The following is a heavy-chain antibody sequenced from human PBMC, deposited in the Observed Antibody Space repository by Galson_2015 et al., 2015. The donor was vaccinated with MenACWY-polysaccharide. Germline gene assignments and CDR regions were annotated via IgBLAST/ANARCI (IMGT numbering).Heavy chain of an antibody. J-gene: IGHJ4*02. Sequence: QSGAEVKKPGESLTISCKASGYTFTGYYMHWVRQAPGQGLEWMGWINPNSGGTNYAQKFQGRVTMTRDTSISTAYMELSRLRSDDTAVYYCARDVNWNPGSSHFDYWGQGTLVTVSS. D-gene: IGHD1-20*01. CDR1: GYTFTGYY. CDR2: INPNSGGT. V-gene: IGHV1-2*02. CDR3: ARDVNWNPGSSHFDY.